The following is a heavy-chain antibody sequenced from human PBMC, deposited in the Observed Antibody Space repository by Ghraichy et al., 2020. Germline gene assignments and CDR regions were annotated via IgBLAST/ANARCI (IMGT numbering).Heavy chain of an antibody. Sequence: GGSLRLSCAASGFTFSSYNMNWVRQAPGKGLEWVSNISSSSDAIYYADSVRGRFTISRDNAKNSLFLQMNSLRAEDTAVYYCARAPTGGGLYYFDYWGQGTLVTVSS. CDR2: ISSSSDAI. J-gene: IGHJ4*02. V-gene: IGHV3-48*01. CDR3: ARAPTGGGLYYFDY. D-gene: IGHD3-16*01. CDR1: GFTFSSYN.